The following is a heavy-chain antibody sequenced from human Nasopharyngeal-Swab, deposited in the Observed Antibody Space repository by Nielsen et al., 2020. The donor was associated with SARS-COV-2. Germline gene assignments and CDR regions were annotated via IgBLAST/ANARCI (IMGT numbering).Heavy chain of an antibody. D-gene: IGHD2-15*01. CDR2: ITGSGGGT. J-gene: IGHJ4*02. CDR1: GFTFSNSA. V-gene: IGHV3-23*01. Sequence: GGSLRLSCAASGFTFSNSAMSWVRQFPGKGLEWVATITGSGGGTYSADSVKGRFTISRDNLKNTLYLQMSSLRADDTAVYYCAKVYSYFDIWGQGTLVTAPQ. CDR3: AKVYSYFDI.